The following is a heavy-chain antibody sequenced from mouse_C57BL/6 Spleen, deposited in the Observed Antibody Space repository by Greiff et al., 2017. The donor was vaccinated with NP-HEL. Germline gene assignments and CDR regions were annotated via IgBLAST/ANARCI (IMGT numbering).Heavy chain of an antibody. CDR2: ILPGRGST. V-gene: IGHV1-9*01. Sequence: QVQLQQSGAELMKPGASVKLSCKATGYTFTGYWIEWVKQRPGHGLEWIGEILPGRGSTHYNEKFKGKATFTADTSSNTAYMPLSSLTTEDSAIYDCARGGYDGSSPHYYAMDYWGQGTSVTVSS. CDR3: ARGGYDGSSPHYYAMDY. D-gene: IGHD1-1*01. CDR1: GYTFTGYW. J-gene: IGHJ4*01.